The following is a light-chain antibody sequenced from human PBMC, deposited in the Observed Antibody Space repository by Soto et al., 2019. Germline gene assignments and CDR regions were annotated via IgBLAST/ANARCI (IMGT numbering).Light chain of an antibody. CDR2: GAS. V-gene: IGKV3-20*01. Sequence: EIVLTQSPGTLSLSPGERATLSCRASQSVSSSYLAWYQQKPGQAPRLLIYGASSRATGIPDRFSGSGSGTDFTLTISRLEPEDFAVYYCQQYGSSRITFGQGTLLAI. CDR3: QQYGSSRIT. J-gene: IGKJ5*01. CDR1: QSVSSSY.